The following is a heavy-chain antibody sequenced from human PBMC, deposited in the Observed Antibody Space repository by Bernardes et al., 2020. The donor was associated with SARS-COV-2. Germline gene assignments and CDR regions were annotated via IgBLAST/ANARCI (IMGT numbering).Heavy chain of an antibody. J-gene: IGHJ4*02. CDR3: ARDWSEYYYDSSGYPYYFDY. CDR2: IRSSSTYI. Sequence: GSLRLSCAASVFTFSSFSMNWVRQAPGKGLEWVSSIRSSSTYIYYADSVKGRFTISSDNAKNSLYLQMNSLRVEDTAVYYCARDWSEYYYDSSGYPYYFDYWGQGTLVTVSS. CDR1: VFTFSSFS. D-gene: IGHD3-22*01. V-gene: IGHV3-21*01.